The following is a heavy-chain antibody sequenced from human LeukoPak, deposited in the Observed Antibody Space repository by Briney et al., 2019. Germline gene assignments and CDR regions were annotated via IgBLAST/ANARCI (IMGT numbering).Heavy chain of an antibody. V-gene: IGHV4-39*07. Sequence: SETLSLTCTVSGGSISSSNYYWGWIRQPPGKGLEWIGTIYYSGSTYYNPSPKSRVTISVDTSKNQFSLKLSSVTAADTAVYYCARGYCTNGVCTPWYYYYYMDVWGKGTTVTVSS. J-gene: IGHJ6*03. D-gene: IGHD2-8*01. CDR2: IYYSGST. CDR1: GGSISSSNYY. CDR3: ARGYCTNGVCTPWYYYYYMDV.